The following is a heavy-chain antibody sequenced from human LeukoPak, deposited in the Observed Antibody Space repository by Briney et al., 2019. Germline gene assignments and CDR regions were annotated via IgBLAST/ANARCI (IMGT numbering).Heavy chain of an antibody. D-gene: IGHD3-3*01. V-gene: IGHV3-23*01. Sequence: TGGSLRLSCTASGFTSSSYAMSWVRQAPGKGLEWVSAISGSSGHTYYADSVKGRFTISRDNSKNTLYLQMNSLRAEDTAVYYCAKVGFSEMEWLLYSDHWGQGTLVTVSS. J-gene: IGHJ4*02. CDR2: ISGSSGHT. CDR3: AKVGFSEMEWLLYSDH. CDR1: GFTSSSYA.